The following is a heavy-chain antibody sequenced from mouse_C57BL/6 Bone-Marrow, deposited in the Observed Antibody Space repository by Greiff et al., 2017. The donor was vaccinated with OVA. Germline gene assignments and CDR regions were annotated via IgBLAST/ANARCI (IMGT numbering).Heavy chain of an antibody. V-gene: IGHV1-81*01. D-gene: IGHD2-3*01. CDR2: IYPRSGNT. J-gene: IGHJ4*01. CDR1: GYTFTSYG. Sequence: VKLMESGAELARPGASVKLSCKASGYTFTSYGISWVKQRTGQGLEWIGEIYPRSGNTYYNEKFKGKATLTADKSSSTAYMELRSLTSEDSAVYFCARDDYYLYAMDYWGQGTSVTVSS. CDR3: ARDDYYLYAMDY.